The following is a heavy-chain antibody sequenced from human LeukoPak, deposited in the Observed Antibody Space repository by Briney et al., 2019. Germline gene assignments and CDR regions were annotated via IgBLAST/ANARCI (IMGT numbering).Heavy chain of an antibody. J-gene: IGHJ4*02. D-gene: IGHD3-10*01. CDR3: AKSVYHSGNY. Sequence: GGSLRLSCAASGFTFNSYWMHWVRQAPGKGLEWVSSISGGTTYYADSVKGRFTISRDNSKNTVSLQMNSLRAEDTAVYYCAKSVYHSGNYWGQGTLVTVSS. CDR1: GFTFNSYW. V-gene: IGHV3-23*01. CDR2: ISGGTT.